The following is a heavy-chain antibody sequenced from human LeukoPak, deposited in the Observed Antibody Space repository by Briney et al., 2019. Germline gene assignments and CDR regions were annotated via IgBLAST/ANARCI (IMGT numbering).Heavy chain of an antibody. CDR3: TRVGYIDEGIDY. Sequence: GGSLRLSCVASGFPFSSYWMTCVRQAPGKGLEWVANIKQDGSKKSYVDSVKGRFTISRDNAKNSLYLQMNSLRAEDTAIYYCTRVGYIDEGIDYWGQGTPVTVSS. D-gene: IGHD5-24*01. CDR2: IKQDGSKK. CDR1: GFPFSSYW. J-gene: IGHJ4*02. V-gene: IGHV3-7*04.